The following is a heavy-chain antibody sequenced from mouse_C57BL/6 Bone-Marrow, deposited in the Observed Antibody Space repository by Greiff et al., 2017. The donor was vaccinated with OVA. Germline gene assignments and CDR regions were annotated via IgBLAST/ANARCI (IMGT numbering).Heavy chain of an antibody. Sequence: QVQLQQSGAELARPGASVKLSCKASGYTFTSYGISWVKQRTGQGLEWIGEIYPRSGNTYYNEKFKGKATLTADKSSSTAYMELRSLTSEDSAVYVCARSDSNYSWFAYWGQGTLGTVSA. V-gene: IGHV1-81*01. J-gene: IGHJ3*01. CDR3: ARSDSNYSWFAY. CDR2: IYPRSGNT. CDR1: GYTFTSYG. D-gene: IGHD2-5*01.